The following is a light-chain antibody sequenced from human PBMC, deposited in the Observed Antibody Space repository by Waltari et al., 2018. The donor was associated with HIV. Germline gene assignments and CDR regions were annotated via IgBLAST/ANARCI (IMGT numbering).Light chain of an antibody. CDR1: NIGSQS. V-gene: IGLV3-21*02. Sequence: SYVLTQPPSVSVAPGQTARIPCGGNNIGSQSVHWYQQKPGPAPVLVVYDDSDRPSGIPERFSGSNSGNTATLTISRVEAGDEADYYCQVWDSSSDHRVFGGGTKLTVL. J-gene: IGLJ3*02. CDR3: QVWDSSSDHRV. CDR2: DDS.